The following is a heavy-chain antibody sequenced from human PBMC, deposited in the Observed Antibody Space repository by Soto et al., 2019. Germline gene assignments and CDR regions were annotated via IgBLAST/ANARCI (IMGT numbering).Heavy chain of an antibody. Sequence: GESLKISCKGSGYSFSSYWITWVRQMPGKGLEWMGRIDPNDSESYYSPSFQGHVTISVDRSISTAYLQWSSLKTSDNAMYYCARPGRHGYTWGQGTMVTVSS. CDR1: GYSFSSYW. J-gene: IGHJ4*02. CDR3: ARPGRHGYT. V-gene: IGHV5-10-1*01. CDR2: IDPNDSES. D-gene: IGHD5-12*01.